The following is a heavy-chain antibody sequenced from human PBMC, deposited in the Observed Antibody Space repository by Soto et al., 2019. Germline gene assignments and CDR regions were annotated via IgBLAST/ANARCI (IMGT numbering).Heavy chain of an antibody. CDR2: IYWDDDK. CDR3: AHQPAYCSGGSCGNNWFDP. CDR1: GFSLSTSGVG. V-gene: IGHV2-5*02. J-gene: IGHJ5*02. Sequence: QITLKESGPTLVKPTQTLTLTCTFSGFSLSTSGVGVGWIRQPPGKALEWLALIYWDDDKRYSPSLKSRLTITKDTXXNXVXXTMTNMDPVDTATYYCAHQPAYCSGGSCGNNWFDPWGQGTLVTVSS. D-gene: IGHD2-15*01.